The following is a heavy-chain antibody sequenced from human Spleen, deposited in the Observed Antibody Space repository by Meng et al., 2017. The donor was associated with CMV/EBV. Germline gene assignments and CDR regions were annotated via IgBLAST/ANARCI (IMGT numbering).Heavy chain of an antibody. J-gene: IGHJ4*02. V-gene: IGHV3-11*04. CDR3: ARAGCSSTSCYTGRY. Sequence: GESLKISCAASGFTLSDYYIIWIRQAPGKGLEWVSYVTNSDNSIYYADSVKGRFTISRDNSKNTLYLQMNSLRAEDTAVYYCARAGCSSTSCYTGRYWGQGTLVTVSS. CDR1: GFTLSDYY. D-gene: IGHD2-2*02. CDR2: VTNSDNSI.